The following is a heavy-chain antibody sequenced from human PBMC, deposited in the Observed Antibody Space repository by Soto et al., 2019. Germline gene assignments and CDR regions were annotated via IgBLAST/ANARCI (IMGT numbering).Heavy chain of an antibody. V-gene: IGHV1-2*04. CDR1: GYTFTDYY. J-gene: IGHJ6*02. Sequence: ASVKVSCKASGYTFTDYYIHWVRQAPGKGLEWMGWINPNSGGTNYAQKFQGWVTMTRDTSINTAYMELSRLKSDDTAVYYCARDGNMDVWGHGTTVTVSS. CDR2: INPNSGGT. CDR3: ARDGNMDV.